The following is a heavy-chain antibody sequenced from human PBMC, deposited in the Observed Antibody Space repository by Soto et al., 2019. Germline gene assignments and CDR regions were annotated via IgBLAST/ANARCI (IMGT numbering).Heavy chain of an antibody. D-gene: IGHD2-15*01. CDR1: GYIFTAYS. Sequence: QVQLVQSGAEVKKPGASVKVSCKASGYIFTAYSMYWVRQAPGQGLEWMGVVNPSGGSTNYAQKFQGRITMTRDTSTSTVYMDLSSLTSEDTAVYYCAREENCSDGICYSEYFQRWGQGTLVTVSS. CDR3: AREENCSDGICYSEYFQR. V-gene: IGHV1-46*01. J-gene: IGHJ1*01. CDR2: VNPSGGST.